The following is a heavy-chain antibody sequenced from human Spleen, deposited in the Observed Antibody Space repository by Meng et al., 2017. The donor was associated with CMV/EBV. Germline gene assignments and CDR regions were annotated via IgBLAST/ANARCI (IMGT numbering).Heavy chain of an antibody. CDR2: IFYSGST. V-gene: IGHV4-39*07. Sequence: GSLRLSCSVSGGSISSINYYWGWIRQPPGKGLEWIGSIFYSGSTYYNPSLKSRVTLSVDRSKNQFSLKLSSVTAADTAVYYCVRVLGLLEWLLDPWGQGTLVTVSS. CDR3: VRVLGLLEWLLDP. D-gene: IGHD3-3*01. CDR1: GGSISSINYY. J-gene: IGHJ5*02.